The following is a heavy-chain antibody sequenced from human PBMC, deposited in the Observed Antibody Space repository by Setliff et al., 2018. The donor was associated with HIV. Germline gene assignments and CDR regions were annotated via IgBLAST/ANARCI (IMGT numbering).Heavy chain of an antibody. CDR3: AIDFPASAFYPSDAFLTNS. V-gene: IGHV3-23*01. J-gene: IGHJ5*02. CDR1: GFTFKIFA. D-gene: IGHD3-16*01. CDR2: ISGDGGHAT. Sequence: GGSLRLSCGASGFTFKIFAMNWVRQRQGQGFEWVSLISGDGGHATHYSDSVKGRFTISRDDSRNTLYLHMNNLRVDDTATYYCAIDFPASAFYPSDAFLTNSWGQGTLVTVSS.